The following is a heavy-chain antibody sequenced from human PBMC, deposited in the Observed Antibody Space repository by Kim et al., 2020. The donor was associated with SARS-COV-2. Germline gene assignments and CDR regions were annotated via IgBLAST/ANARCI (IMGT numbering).Heavy chain of an antibody. Sequence: GGSLRLSCAASGFTFSSYEMNWVRQAPGKGLEWVSYISSSGSTIYYADSVKGRFTISRDNAKNSLYLQMNSLRAEDTAVYYCARGWDIVVVPAAMRPGVVRFLVWLHRRIAFDIWGQGTMVTVSS. CDR3: ARGWDIVVVPAAMRPGVVRFLVWLHRRIAFDI. J-gene: IGHJ3*02. V-gene: IGHV3-48*03. D-gene: IGHD2-2*01. CDR2: ISSSGSTI. CDR1: GFTFSSYE.